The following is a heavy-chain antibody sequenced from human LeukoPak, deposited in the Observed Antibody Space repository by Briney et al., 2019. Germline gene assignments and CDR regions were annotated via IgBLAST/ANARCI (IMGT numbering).Heavy chain of an antibody. CDR2: IYTSGST. CDR3: ARDGWPTFDY. J-gene: IGHJ4*02. D-gene: IGHD2-15*01. CDR1: GGSISSYY. V-gene: IGHV4-4*07. Sequence: SETLSLTCSVSGGSISSYYGSWRRQPAGKGLEWIGRIYTSGSTNYNPSLKSRVTMPVDTSKNQFSLKLSSVTAADTAVYYCARDGWPTFDYWGQGTLVTVSS.